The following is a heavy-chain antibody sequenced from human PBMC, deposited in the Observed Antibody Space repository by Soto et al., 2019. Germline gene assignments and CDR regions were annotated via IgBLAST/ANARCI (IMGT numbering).Heavy chain of an antibody. D-gene: IGHD3-10*01. J-gene: IGHJ4*02. CDR1: GYNFINYG. CDR2: IRVHNGNT. V-gene: IGHV1-18*01. Sequence: ASVKVSCKASGYNFINYGITWVRQAPGQGLEWMGWIRVHNGNTNYAQNLQGRVTMTTDTSTSTAYMELRSLRSDDTAVYYCVRDLDGSGSYYTGYWGPRTLVTVCS. CDR3: VRDLDGSGSYYTGY.